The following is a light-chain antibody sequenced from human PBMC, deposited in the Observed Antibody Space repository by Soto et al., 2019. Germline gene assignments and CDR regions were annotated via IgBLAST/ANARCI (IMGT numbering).Light chain of an antibody. CDR3: GAWDSTLIAEV. CDR1: SSDIGSNS. CDR2: GND. Sequence: QSVLTQPPSVSAAPGQKVTISCSGCSSDIGSNSVSWYQQVPGTAPRLLIYGNDKRPSGIPDRFSGSKSATSATLGITGLQTGDEADYYCGAWDSTLIAEVFGTGTKVTVL. V-gene: IGLV1-51*01. J-gene: IGLJ1*01.